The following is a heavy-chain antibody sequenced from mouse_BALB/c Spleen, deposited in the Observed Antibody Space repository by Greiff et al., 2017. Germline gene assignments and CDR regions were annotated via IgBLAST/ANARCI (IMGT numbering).Heavy chain of an antibody. CDR3: ARGYYAMDY. V-gene: IGHV2-9*02. CDR1: GFSLTSYG. Sequence: QVQLKESGPGLVAPSQSLSITCTVSGFSLTSYGVHWVHQPPGKGLEWLGVIWAGGSTNYNSALMSRLSISKDNSKSQVFLKMNSLQTDDTAMYYCARGYYAMDYWGQGTSVTVSS. CDR2: IWAGGST. J-gene: IGHJ4*01.